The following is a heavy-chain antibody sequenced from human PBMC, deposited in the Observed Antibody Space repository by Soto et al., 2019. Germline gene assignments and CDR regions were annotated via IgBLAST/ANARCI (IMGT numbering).Heavy chain of an antibody. Sequence: SVKISCKASGGTFSSYAISWVRQAPGQGLEWMGGIIPIFGTANYAQKFQGRVTITADKSTSTAYMELSSLRSEDTAVYYCARIVVVAGTYYGMEVWGKGTTVTVS. V-gene: IGHV1-69*06. CDR1: GGTFSSYA. D-gene: IGHD2-15*01. J-gene: IGHJ6*04. CDR3: ARIVVVAGTYYGMEV. CDR2: IIPIFGTA.